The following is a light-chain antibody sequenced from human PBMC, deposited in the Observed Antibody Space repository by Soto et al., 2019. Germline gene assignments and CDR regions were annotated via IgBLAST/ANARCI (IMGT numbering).Light chain of an antibody. J-gene: IGKJ5*01. V-gene: IGKV3-11*01. CDR1: QSVSSN. CDR3: QQRYNWPPIT. Sequence: EIVMTQSPATLSVSPGERATLSCRASQSVSSNLAWYQQKPGQAPRLLIYYASNRATGVPARFSGSGSETDFTLTISSLEPEDFAVYYCQQRYNWPPITFGQGTRLEIK. CDR2: YAS.